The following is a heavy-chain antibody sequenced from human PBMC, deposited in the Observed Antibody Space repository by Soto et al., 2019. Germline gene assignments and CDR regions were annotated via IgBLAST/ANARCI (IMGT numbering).Heavy chain of an antibody. J-gene: IGHJ4*02. CDR1: GGSISSDY. Sequence: PSETLSLTCTVSGGSISSDYCSWIRQPPGKGLEWIGYIYYSGSTNYNPSLKSRVTISVDTSKNQFSLKLSSVTAADTAVYYCARDSQLGYFDYWCQGTLVTVSS. CDR2: IYYSGST. V-gene: IGHV4-59*01. CDR3: ARDSQLGYFDY. D-gene: IGHD1-1*01.